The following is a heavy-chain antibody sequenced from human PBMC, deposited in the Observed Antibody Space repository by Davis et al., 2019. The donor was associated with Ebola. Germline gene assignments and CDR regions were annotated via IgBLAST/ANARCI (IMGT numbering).Heavy chain of an antibody. CDR1: GFTFSNYI. CDR2: ISSSDTYI. D-gene: IGHD4-17*01. J-gene: IGHJ4*02. CDR3: ARGQLMDYGDYLDY. Sequence: PGGSLRLSCAASGFTFSNYIMNWVRQVPGKGLEWVSSISSSDTYIHYADSVKGRFTISRDNAKSSLYLQLNSLTAEDTAVYYCARGQLMDYGDYLDYWGQGTLVTVSS. V-gene: IGHV3-21*01.